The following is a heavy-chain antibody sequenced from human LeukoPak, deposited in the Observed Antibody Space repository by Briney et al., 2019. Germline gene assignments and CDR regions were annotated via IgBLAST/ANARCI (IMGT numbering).Heavy chain of an antibody. Sequence: SETLSLTCTVSGGSISSYYWSWIRQPPGKGLEWIGYIYYSGSTNYNPSLTSRVTISVDTSKNQFSLKLSSVTAADTAVYYCARDLGSYYYYYMDVWGKGTTVTVSS. J-gene: IGHJ6*03. CDR2: IYYSGST. V-gene: IGHV4-59*01. D-gene: IGHD2-2*03. CDR3: ARDLGSYYYYYMDV. CDR1: GGSISSYY.